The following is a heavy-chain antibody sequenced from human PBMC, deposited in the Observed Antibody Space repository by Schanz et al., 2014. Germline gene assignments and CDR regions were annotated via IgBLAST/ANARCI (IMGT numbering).Heavy chain of an antibody. CDR3: ARDLSSLIQGDV. V-gene: IGHV3-33*08. D-gene: IGHD2-2*01. J-gene: IGHJ6*04. CDR1: TSLFSRSV. Sequence: AQLLESGGGLVQPGGSLRLSCAVSTSLFSRSVIHWVRQAPGKGLEWVAVMWNDGIKTHYADSVKGRFTISRDNAKNLLYLQMNGLRAEDTAVYFCARDLSSLIQGDVWGKGTTVTVSS. CDR2: MWNDGIKT.